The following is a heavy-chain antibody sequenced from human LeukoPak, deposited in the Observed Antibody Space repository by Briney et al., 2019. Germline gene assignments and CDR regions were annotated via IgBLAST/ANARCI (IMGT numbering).Heavy chain of an antibody. J-gene: IGHJ4*02. CDR2: IYPGDSDT. CDR1: GYSFTSYW. CDR3: ARCSRASCYTEGFDY. V-gene: IGHV5-51*01. D-gene: IGHD2-2*02. Sequence: GESLKISCKGSGYSFTSYWIGWVRQMPGKGLEWMGIIYPGDSDTRYSPSFQGQVTISADKSISTAYLQWSSLKASDTAMYYCARCSRASCYTEGFDYWGQGTLVTVSS.